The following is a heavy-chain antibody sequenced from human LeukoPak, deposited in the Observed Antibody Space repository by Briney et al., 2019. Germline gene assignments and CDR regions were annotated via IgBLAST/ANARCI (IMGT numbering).Heavy chain of an antibody. J-gene: IGHJ4*02. V-gene: IGHV4-59*01. CDR1: GGSISAYY. CDR3: ARAGGGNKPFDY. D-gene: IGHD4-23*01. CDR2: VSYSGNT. Sequence: SETLSLTCGVSGGSISAYYWSWIRQPPGKGLEWIGYVSYSGNTNYNPSLKSRVGISVDTSMSQFSLKLTSVTAADTAVYYCARAGGGNKPFDYWGQGTLVTVSS.